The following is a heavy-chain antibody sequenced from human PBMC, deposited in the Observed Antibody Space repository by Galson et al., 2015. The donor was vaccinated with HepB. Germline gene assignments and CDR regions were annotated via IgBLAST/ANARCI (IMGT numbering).Heavy chain of an antibody. Sequence: SLRLSCAASGFTFSSYAMSWVRQAPGKGLEWVSAISGSGGSTYYADSVKGRFTISRDNSKNTLYLQMNSLRAEDTAVYYCAKCKVDSYGLNDYWGQGTLVTVSS. V-gene: IGHV3-23*01. CDR1: GFTFSSYA. D-gene: IGHD5-18*01. CDR2: ISGSGGST. CDR3: AKCKVDSYGLNDY. J-gene: IGHJ4*02.